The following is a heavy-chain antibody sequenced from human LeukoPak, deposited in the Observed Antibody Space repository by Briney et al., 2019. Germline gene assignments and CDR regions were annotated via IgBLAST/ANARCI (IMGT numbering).Heavy chain of an antibody. CDR3: ASASAGLVEY. J-gene: IGHJ4*02. CDR1: GFSFSEHE. V-gene: IGHV3-72*01. Sequence: PGGSLRLSCAASGFSFSEHEMDWVRQAPGKGLEWLGRIRNKAYRYTAENAASVKGRFTISRDGSKDSLYLQMNSLKTEDTGVYYCASASAGLVEYWGQGARVTVSS. CDR2: IRNKAYRYTA.